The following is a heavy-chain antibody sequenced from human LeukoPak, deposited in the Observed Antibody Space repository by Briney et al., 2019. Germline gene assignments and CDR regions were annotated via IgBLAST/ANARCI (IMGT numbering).Heavy chain of an antibody. CDR3: ASSSGWFDY. D-gene: IGHD6-19*01. J-gene: IGHJ4*02. V-gene: IGHV3-30*03. CDR1: GFTFSSYG. CDR2: ISYDGSNK. Sequence: GGSLRLSYAASGFTFSSYGMHWVRQAPGKGLEWVAVISYDGSNKYYADSVKGRFTISRDNSKNTLYLQMNSLRAEDTAVYYCASSSGWFDYWGQGTLVTVSS.